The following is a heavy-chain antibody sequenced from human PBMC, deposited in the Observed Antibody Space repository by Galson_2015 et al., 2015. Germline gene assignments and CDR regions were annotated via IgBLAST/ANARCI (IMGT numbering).Heavy chain of an antibody. CDR1: GLSFSNAW. CDR3: TTDLFLGGMDV. D-gene: IGHD3-3*01. Sequence: SLRLSCAASGLSFSNAWMSWVRQAPGKELEWVGRIKSKIDGGTTDYAAPVKGRLTISRDDSKNMLYLQMNSLKAEDSAVYYCTTDLFLGGMDVWGHGTTVTVSS. CDR2: IKSKIDGGTT. V-gene: IGHV3-15*01. J-gene: IGHJ6*02.